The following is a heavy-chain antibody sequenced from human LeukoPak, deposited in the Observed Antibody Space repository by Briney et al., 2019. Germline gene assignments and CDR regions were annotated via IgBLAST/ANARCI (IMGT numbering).Heavy chain of an antibody. D-gene: IGHD5-18*01. CDR3: ARDQVGYSYANPFDY. J-gene: IGHJ4*02. Sequence: GGSLRLSCAASGFTFSDYYMSWIRQAPGKGLEWVAYISSSGSTIYYADSVKGRFTISRDNAKNSLYLQMNSLRAEDTAVYYCARDQVGYSYANPFDYWGQGTLVTVSS. CDR2: ISSSGSTI. V-gene: IGHV3-11*01. CDR1: GFTFSDYY.